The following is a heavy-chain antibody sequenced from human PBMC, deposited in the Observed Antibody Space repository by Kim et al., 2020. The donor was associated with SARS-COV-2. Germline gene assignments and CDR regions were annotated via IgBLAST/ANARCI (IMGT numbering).Heavy chain of an antibody. J-gene: IGHJ6*01. D-gene: IGHD3-10*01. V-gene: IGHV4-59*01. CDR1: GDIRTYY. Sequence: SETLSLTCIVSGDIRTYYWSWVRQPPGKELEGSGYINYSGTATYNPSLKSRVTLSVDTSKKQLSLKLTSVTAADTAVYFCARERSAYGLDFYYYGMDGWG. CDR3: ARERSAYGLDFYYYGMDG. CDR2: INYSGTA.